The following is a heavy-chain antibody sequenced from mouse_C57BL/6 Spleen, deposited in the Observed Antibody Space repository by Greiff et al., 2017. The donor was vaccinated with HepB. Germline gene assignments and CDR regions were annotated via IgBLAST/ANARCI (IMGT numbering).Heavy chain of an antibody. Sequence: EVMLVESGGGLVKPGGSLKLSCAASGFTFSSYAMSWVRQTPEKRLEWVATISDGGSYTYYPDNVKGRFTISRDNAKNNLYLQMSHLKSEDTAMYYCARDYYDYDEGYFDVWGTGTTVTVSS. J-gene: IGHJ1*03. D-gene: IGHD2-4*01. CDR1: GFTFSSYA. CDR2: ISDGGSYT. CDR3: ARDYYDYDEGYFDV. V-gene: IGHV5-4*01.